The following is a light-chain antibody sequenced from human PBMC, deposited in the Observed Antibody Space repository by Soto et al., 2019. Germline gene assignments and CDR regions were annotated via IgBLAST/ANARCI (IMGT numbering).Light chain of an antibody. CDR2: EVS. CDR3: SSYTTTPRL. Sequence: QSALTQPASVSGSPGQSITISCTGTSSDIGSNNYVSWFQQRPGKAPTLIIYEVSNRPSGVSTHFSGSKSGNTASLTISGLLPEDEDEYYCSSYTTTPRLFGGGTKLTVL. V-gene: IGLV2-14*01. J-gene: IGLJ3*02. CDR1: SSDIGSNNY.